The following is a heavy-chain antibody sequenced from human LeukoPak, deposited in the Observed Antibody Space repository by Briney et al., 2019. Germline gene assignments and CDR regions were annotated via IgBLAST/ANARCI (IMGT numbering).Heavy chain of an antibody. V-gene: IGHV3-21*01. CDR1: GFTFSSYS. CDR2: ISSSSSYI. Sequence: GGSLRLSCAASGFTFSSYSMNWVRQAPGKGLEWVSPISSSSSYIYYADSVKGRFTISRDNAKNSLYLQMNSLRAEDTAVYYCARAIMTTVVKGKGYYFDYWGQGTLVTVSS. D-gene: IGHD4-23*01. CDR3: ARAIMTTVVKGKGYYFDY. J-gene: IGHJ4*02.